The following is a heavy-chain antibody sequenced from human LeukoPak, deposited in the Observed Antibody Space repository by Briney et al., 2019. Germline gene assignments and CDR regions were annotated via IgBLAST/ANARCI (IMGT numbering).Heavy chain of an antibody. Sequence: SETLSLTCAVYGGSFSGYYWSWIRQPPGKGLEWIGEINHSGSTNYNPSLKSRVTISVDTSKNQFSLKLSSVTAADTAVYYCARAARVLLWFGELLPMSDAFDIWGQGTMVTVSS. V-gene: IGHV4-34*01. D-gene: IGHD3-10*01. CDR2: INHSGST. J-gene: IGHJ3*02. CDR3: ARAARVLLWFGELLPMSDAFDI. CDR1: GGSFSGYY.